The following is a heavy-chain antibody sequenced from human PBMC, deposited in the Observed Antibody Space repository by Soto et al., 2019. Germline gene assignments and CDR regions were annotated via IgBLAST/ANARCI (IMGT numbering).Heavy chain of an antibody. V-gene: IGHV4-34*01. D-gene: IGHD3-10*01. CDR1: GGSFSGYY. J-gene: IGHJ6*02. Sequence: PSETLSLTCAVYGGSFSGYYWSWIRQPPGKGLEWIGEISHSGSTNYNPSLKSRVTISVDTSKNQFSLKLSSVTAADTAVYYCARQRVSMVRGARAYGMAVWGQGTTVTVSS. CDR2: ISHSGST. CDR3: ARQRVSMVRGARAYGMAV.